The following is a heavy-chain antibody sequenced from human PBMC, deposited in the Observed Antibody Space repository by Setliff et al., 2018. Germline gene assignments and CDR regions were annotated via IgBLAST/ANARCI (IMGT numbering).Heavy chain of an antibody. Sequence: GGSLRLSCAASGFTFSSYEMNWVRQAPGKGLEWVSYISSSGSTIYYADSVKGRFTIPRDNSKNTLFLEMNSLRAEDMALYYCAKGYCSSTSCYVDYWGQGTLVTVSS. D-gene: IGHD2-2*01. J-gene: IGHJ4*02. CDR2: ISSSGSTI. V-gene: IGHV3-48*03. CDR1: GFTFSSYE. CDR3: AKGYCSSTSCYVDY.